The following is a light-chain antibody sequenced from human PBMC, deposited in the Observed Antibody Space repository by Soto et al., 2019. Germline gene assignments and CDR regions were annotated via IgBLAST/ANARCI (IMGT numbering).Light chain of an antibody. Sequence: EVVLTQSPGTLSLSPGERATLSCRASENVSNNYLAWYQQKPGQAPRLLIFGSSDRAAGIPDRFSGSGSGTDFTLTISRLGPEDFAVYYCQRYGSSPPYTFGQGTKLEIK. CDR3: QRYGSSPPYT. CDR1: ENVSNNY. J-gene: IGKJ2*01. CDR2: GSS. V-gene: IGKV3-20*01.